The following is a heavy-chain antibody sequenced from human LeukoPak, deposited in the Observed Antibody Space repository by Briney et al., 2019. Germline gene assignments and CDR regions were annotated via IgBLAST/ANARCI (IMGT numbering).Heavy chain of an antibody. CDR2: IYYSGST. V-gene: IGHV4-38-2*02. J-gene: IGHJ4*02. Sequence: SETLSLTCTVSGYSISSGYYWGWIRQPPGKGLEWIGYIYYSGSTYYNPSLKSRVTISVDTSKNQFSLKLSSVTAADTAVYYCARDLGYSSSGRFDYWGQGTLVTVSS. CDR3: ARDLGYSSSGRFDY. D-gene: IGHD6-13*01. CDR1: GYSISSGYY.